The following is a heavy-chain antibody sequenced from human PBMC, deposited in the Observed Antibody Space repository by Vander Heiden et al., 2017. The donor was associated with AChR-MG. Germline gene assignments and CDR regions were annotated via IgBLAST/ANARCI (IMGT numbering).Heavy chain of an antibody. V-gene: IGHV3-23*01. CDR1: GFTFSSYA. Sequence: EVQLLESGGGLVQPGGSLRPASAASGFTFSSYAMSWVRQAPGKGLEWVSAISGSGGSTYYADSVKGRFTISRDNSKNTLYLQMNSLRAEDTAVYYCAKDMRWLRLGGWFDSWGQGTLVTVSS. CDR3: AKDMRWLRLGGWFDS. D-gene: IGHD5-12*01. CDR2: ISGSGGST. J-gene: IGHJ5*01.